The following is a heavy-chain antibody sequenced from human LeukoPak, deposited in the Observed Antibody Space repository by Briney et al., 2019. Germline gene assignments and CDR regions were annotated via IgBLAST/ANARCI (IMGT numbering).Heavy chain of an antibody. J-gene: IGHJ5*02. CDR2: INHSGST. D-gene: IGHD3-10*01. CDR3: ASGYGSGSQYNWFDP. CDR1: GGSFSGYY. V-gene: IGHV4-34*01. Sequence: SETLSLTCAVYGGSFSGYYWSWIRQPPGKGLEWIGEINHSGSTNYNPSLKGRVTISIDTSKNQFSLKLSSVTAADTAVYYCASGYGSGSQYNWFDPWGQGTLVTVSS.